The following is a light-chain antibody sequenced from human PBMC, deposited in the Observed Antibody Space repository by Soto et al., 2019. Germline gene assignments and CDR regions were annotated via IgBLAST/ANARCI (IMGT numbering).Light chain of an antibody. CDR2: GAS. CDR3: QHRSNWPLIT. V-gene: IGKV3-15*01. CDR1: QSVSSN. Sequence: EIVMTQSPATLSVSPGERATLSCRASQSVSSNLAWYQQKPGQAPRLLIYGASTRATGIPARFSGSGSGTDFTLTISSLEPEDFAVYYCQHRSNWPLITFGQGTRLQIK. J-gene: IGKJ5*01.